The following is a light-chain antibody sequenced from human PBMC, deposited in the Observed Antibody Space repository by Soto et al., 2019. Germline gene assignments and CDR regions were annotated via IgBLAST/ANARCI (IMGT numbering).Light chain of an antibody. Sequence: DIQMTQSPSSLSASVGDRFTITSRPSQTITNSLAWYQQKPGKVPKVLIYAASILQSGVPARFSGSGSGTDFTLTISSLQPEDVATYYCQKYNSAPLTFGGGTKVEI. V-gene: IGKV1-27*01. CDR1: QTITNS. J-gene: IGKJ4*01. CDR3: QKYNSAPLT. CDR2: AAS.